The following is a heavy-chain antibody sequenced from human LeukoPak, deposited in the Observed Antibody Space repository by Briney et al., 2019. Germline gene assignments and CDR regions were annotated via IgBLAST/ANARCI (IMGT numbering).Heavy chain of an antibody. CDR2: TYYSGSS. CDR3: ARRNVGGYYFDY. Sequence: PSETLSLTCTVSGGSISSSSYYWGLIRQPPGKGLEWIGSTYYSGSSYYNPSLKSRGTMPVDTSKNQFSLKLSSVTAADTAVYYCARRNVGGYYFDYWGQGTLFTVSS. CDR1: GGSISSSSYY. J-gene: IGHJ4*02. V-gene: IGHV4-39*01. D-gene: IGHD1-1*01.